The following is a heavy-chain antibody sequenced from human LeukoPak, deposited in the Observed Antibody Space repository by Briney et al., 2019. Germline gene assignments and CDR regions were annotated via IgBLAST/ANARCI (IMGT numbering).Heavy chain of an antibody. J-gene: IGHJ3*02. CDR3: ARHVPYSGSYHDAFDI. CDR2: IYYSGST. V-gene: IGHV4-38-2*02. D-gene: IGHD1-26*01. CDR1: GYSISSGYY. Sequence: SETLSLTCTVSGYSISSGYYWGWIRQPPGKGLEWIGSIYYSGSTYYNPSLKSRVTISVDTSKNQFSLKLSSVTAADTAVYYCARHVPYSGSYHDAFDIWGQGTMVTVSS.